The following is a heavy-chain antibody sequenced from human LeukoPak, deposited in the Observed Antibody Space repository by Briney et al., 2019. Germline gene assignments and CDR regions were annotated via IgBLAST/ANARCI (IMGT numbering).Heavy chain of an antibody. Sequence: GGSLRLSCAASGFTFSSYWMSWVRQAPGKGLEWVANIKQDGSEKYYVDSVRGRFTISRDNARNSLFLQMNSLRAEDTAVYYCVSYFYGLGSYYNGFDPWGQGTLVTVSS. CDR1: GFTFSSYW. D-gene: IGHD3-10*01. CDR2: IKQDGSEK. CDR3: VSYFYGLGSYYNGFDP. V-gene: IGHV3-7*01. J-gene: IGHJ5*02.